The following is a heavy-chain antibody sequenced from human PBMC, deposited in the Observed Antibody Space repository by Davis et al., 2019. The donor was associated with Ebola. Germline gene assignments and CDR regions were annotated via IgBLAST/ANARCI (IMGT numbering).Heavy chain of an antibody. V-gene: IGHV1-2*02. J-gene: IGHJ5*02. Sequence: ASVQVSCKASGYTFSDYYMHWVRQAPGQGLEWMGWINPYSGGTNYAQKFQGRVTMTRDTSISTAYMELSRLRSDDTAVYYCARVSRRNWFDPWGQGTLVTVSS. CDR1: GYTFSDYY. CDR2: INPYSGGT. CDR3: ARVSRRNWFDP.